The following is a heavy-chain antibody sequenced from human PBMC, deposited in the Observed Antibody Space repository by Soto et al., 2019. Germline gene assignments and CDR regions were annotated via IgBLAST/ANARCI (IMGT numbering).Heavy chain of an antibody. CDR1: GFTFSSYS. J-gene: IGHJ4*02. D-gene: IGHD3-22*01. V-gene: IGHV3-21*06. Sequence: EVQLVESGGGLVKPGGSLRLSCAASGFTFSSYSMNWVRQAPGKGLEWVSSISSSSSYIYYADSVKGRFTISRDNAKISLYLQMNSLRAEDTAVYYCASHPRDSSGYWYYFDYWGPGTLVTVSS. CDR3: ASHPRDSSGYWYYFDY. CDR2: ISSSSSYI.